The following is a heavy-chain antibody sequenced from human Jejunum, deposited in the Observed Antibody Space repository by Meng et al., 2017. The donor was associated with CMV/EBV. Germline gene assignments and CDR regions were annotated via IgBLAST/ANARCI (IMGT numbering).Heavy chain of an antibody. Sequence: SGYCFTSYWIGWVRQMPRKGLQWMRIIYPGESDTRYSPSFQAQVIISADKSITTAYLQWSRLKASDTAMYYCARRGYSYGYGMDVWGQGTMVTVSS. CDR2: IYPGESDT. D-gene: IGHD5-18*01. V-gene: IGHV5-51*01. CDR1: GYCFTSYW. CDR3: ARRGYSYGYGMDV. J-gene: IGHJ6*02.